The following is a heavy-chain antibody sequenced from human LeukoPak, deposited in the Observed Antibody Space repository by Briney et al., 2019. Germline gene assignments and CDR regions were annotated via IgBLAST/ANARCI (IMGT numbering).Heavy chain of an antibody. CDR1: GGSISSYY. CDR2: IYTSGST. CDR3: ARGGWGLRPGIWYFDL. J-gene: IGHJ2*01. V-gene: IGHV4-4*07. Sequence: SETLSLTXTVSGGSISSYYWSWIRQPAGKGLEWIGRIYTSGSTNYNPSLKSLVTMSVDTSKNQFSLKLSSVTAADTAVYYFARGGWGLRPGIWYFDLWGRGTLVTVSS. D-gene: IGHD4-17*01.